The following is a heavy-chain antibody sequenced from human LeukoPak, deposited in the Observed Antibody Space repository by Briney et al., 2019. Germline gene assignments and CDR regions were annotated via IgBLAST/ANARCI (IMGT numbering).Heavy chain of an antibody. D-gene: IGHD2-15*01. V-gene: IGHV4-34*01. CDR1: GGSISSYY. J-gene: IGHJ4*02. CDR3: ARAGRGGGMY. Sequence: SETLSLTCTVSGGSISSYYWSWIRQPPGKGLEWIGEINRSGSTDYSPSLKSRVTISVDTSNNRFSLGLSSVTAADTAVYYCARAGRGGGMYWGQGTLVTVSS. CDR2: INRSGST.